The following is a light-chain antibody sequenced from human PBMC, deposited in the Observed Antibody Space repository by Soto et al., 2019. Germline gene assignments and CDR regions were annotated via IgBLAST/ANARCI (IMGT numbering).Light chain of an antibody. CDR2: DVS. Sequence: QPVLTRLAYGSRSPGQAITITCTGTSSDVGGYNYVSWYQQHPGKATKLMIYDVSDRPSGVSNRFSASKSGNTASLTISGLQAEDEADYYCCSYTSSSTPWGFGTGTKVTVL. CDR3: CSYTSSSTPWG. V-gene: IGLV2-14*03. CDR1: SSDVGGYNY. J-gene: IGLJ1*01.